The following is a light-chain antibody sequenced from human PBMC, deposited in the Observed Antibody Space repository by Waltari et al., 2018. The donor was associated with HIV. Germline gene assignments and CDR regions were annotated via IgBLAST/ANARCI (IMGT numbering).Light chain of an antibody. CDR1: QGMSNQ. CDR2: AAP. V-gene: IGKV1-16*02. CDR3: QQYDSYPLT. Sequence: DIQMTQSPSSLSASVGDRVTITCRASQGMSNQLVWFQQKPGKAPKSLSYAAPSLPSGVPSKFSGSGSGTDFTLTISSLQPEDFATYYCQQYDSYPLTLSGGTKVEIK. J-gene: IGKJ4*01.